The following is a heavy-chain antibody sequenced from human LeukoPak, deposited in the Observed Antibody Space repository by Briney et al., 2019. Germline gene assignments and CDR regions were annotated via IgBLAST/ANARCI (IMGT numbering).Heavy chain of an antibody. CDR2: ISSISTYK. Sequence: PGGSLRLSCAASGFTFSSYSMTWVRQAPGKGLEWISSISSISTYKFYADSVKGRFTISRDNAKNSLYLQMNSLRAEDTAVYYCARDRTVAGTRGYWGQGTLVTVSS. D-gene: IGHD6-19*01. CDR1: GFTFSSYS. CDR3: ARDRTVAGTRGY. J-gene: IGHJ4*02. V-gene: IGHV3-21*01.